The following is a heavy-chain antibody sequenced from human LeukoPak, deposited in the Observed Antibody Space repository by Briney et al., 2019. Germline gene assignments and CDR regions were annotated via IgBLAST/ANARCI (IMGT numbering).Heavy chain of an antibody. CDR3: ARTPDNSGWYEVY. D-gene: IGHD6-19*01. Sequence: ASVKVSCKASGYTFTSYYMHWVRQAPGQALEGMGIINPSAGSTRYAQKFQGRVTMSKDTSTSTVYMELSSLTSEDTAVYCCARTPDNSGWYEVYWGQGTLVTIS. CDR1: GYTFTSYY. J-gene: IGHJ4*02. V-gene: IGHV1-46*01. CDR2: INPSAGST.